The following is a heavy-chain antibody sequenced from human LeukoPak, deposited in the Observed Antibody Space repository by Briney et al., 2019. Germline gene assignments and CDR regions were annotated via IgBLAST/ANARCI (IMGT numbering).Heavy chain of an antibody. CDR1: GDSVSSNSAA. CDR3: ARELEPETDWFDP. J-gene: IGHJ5*02. D-gene: IGHD1-1*01. CDR2: TYYRSKWYN. Sequence: SQTLSLTCAISGDSVSSNSAAWNWTRQSPSRGLEWLGRTYYRSKWYNDYAVSVKSRITINPDTSKNQFSLQLNSVTPEDTAVYYCARELEPETDWFDPWGQGTLVTVSS. V-gene: IGHV6-1*01.